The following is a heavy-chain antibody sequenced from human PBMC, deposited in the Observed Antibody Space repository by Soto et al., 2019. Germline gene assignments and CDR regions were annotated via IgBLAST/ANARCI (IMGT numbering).Heavy chain of an antibody. Sequence: QVQLVESGGGVVQPGRSLRLSCAASGFTFSSYGMHWVRQAPGKGLEWVAVISYDGSNKYYADSVKGRFTIPRDNXKXTXXLQTTSLRAEYTAVYYCAKDSAAMVKIAYYYGMDVWGQGTTVTVSS. CDR1: GFTFSSYG. V-gene: IGHV3-30*18. D-gene: IGHD5-18*01. J-gene: IGHJ6*02. CDR3: AKDSAAMVKIAYYYGMDV. CDR2: ISYDGSNK.